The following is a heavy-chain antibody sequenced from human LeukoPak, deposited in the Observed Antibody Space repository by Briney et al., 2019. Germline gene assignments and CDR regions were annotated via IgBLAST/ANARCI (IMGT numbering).Heavy chain of an antibody. Sequence: PSETLSLTCTVSGGSISSSSYYWGWIRQPPGKGLEWIGSIYYSGSTYYNPSLKSRVTISVDTSKNQFSLKLSSVTAADTAVYYCARHRRIRGGYCSSTSCYTGWGKGYYMDVWGKGTTVTVSS. CDR1: GGSISSSSYY. D-gene: IGHD2-2*02. J-gene: IGHJ6*03. V-gene: IGHV4-39*01. CDR3: ARHRRIRGGYCSSTSCYTGWGKGYYMDV. CDR2: IYYSGST.